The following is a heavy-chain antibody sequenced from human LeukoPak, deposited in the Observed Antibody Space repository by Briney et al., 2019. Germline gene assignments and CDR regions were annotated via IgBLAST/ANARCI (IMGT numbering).Heavy chain of an antibody. Sequence: SETLPLTCAVYGGSFSGYYWSWIRQPPGKGLEWIGEINHSGSTNYNPSLKSRVTISVDTSKNQFSLKLSSVTAADTAVYYCARGKYYGSGSYYRPTCWFDPRGQGTLVTVSS. CDR3: ARGKYYGSGSYYRPTCWFDP. CDR2: INHSGST. D-gene: IGHD3-10*01. CDR1: GGSFSGYY. J-gene: IGHJ5*02. V-gene: IGHV4-34*01.